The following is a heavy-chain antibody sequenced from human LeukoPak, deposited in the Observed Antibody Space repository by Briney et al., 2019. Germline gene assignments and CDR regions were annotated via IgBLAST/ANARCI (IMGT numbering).Heavy chain of an antibody. Sequence: GGSLRLSCAASGFTFNYYSMNWARQAPGKGLEWVSSISSSSSFIYYADSVKGRFTISRDNAKNSLYLQMNSLRAEDTAVYYCAREKDFTFYYDSSDYYPFDSWGQGALVTVSS. CDR2: ISSSSSFI. CDR3: AREKDFTFYYDSSDYYPFDS. D-gene: IGHD3-22*01. V-gene: IGHV3-21*01. J-gene: IGHJ4*02. CDR1: GFTFNYYS.